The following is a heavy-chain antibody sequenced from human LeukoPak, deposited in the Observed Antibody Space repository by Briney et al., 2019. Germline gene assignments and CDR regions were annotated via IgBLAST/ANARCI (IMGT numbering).Heavy chain of an antibody. CDR1: GFTFSSYG. CDR2: IWYDGSNK. CDR3: ARDGGGGSDPIDY. V-gene: IGHV3-33*01. D-gene: IGHD1-26*01. Sequence: PGRSLRLSCAASGFTFSSYGMHWVRQAPGKGLEWVAVIWYDGSNKYYADSVKGRFTISRDNSKNTLYLQMNSLRAEDTAVYYCARDGGGGSDPIDYWGQGTLVTVSS. J-gene: IGHJ4*02.